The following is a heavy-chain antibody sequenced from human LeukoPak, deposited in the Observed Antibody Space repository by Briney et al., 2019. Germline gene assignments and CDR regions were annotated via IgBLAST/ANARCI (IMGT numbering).Heavy chain of an antibody. CDR3: TSSGYSGGKLDFDS. V-gene: IGHV3-7*01. Sequence: GGSLRLSCVASGFTFRKYWMNWVRQAPGKGLEWVANIKKDGSEKYCVDSVKGRFTISRDNTKNSLFLQMNSLRAEDTAVFYCTSSGYSGGKLDFDSWGQGTLVTVSS. CDR2: IKKDGSEK. D-gene: IGHD5-12*01. CDR1: GFTFRKYW. J-gene: IGHJ4*02.